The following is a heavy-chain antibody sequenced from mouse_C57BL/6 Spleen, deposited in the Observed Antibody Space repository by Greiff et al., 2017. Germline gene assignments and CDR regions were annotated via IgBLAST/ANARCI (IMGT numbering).Heavy chain of an antibody. Sequence: EVKLVESGPGLVKPSPSLSLTCSVTGYSITSGYYWNWIRQFPGNKLEWMGYISYDGSNNYNPSLKNRISITRDTSKNQFFLKLNSVTTEDTATYYCARRTVPWYFDVWGTGTTVTVSS. CDR3: ARRTVPWYFDV. V-gene: IGHV3-6*01. CDR2: ISYDGSN. D-gene: IGHD1-1*01. CDR1: GYSITSGYY. J-gene: IGHJ1*03.